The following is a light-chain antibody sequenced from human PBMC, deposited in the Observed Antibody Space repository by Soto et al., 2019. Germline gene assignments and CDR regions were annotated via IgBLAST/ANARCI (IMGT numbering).Light chain of an antibody. Sequence: EIVLTQSPATLSLSPGERATLSCRASQRVSSYLAWYQQKPGQAPRLLIYDASNRATGIPARFSGSGSGTDFTLTISSLEPEDFAVYYCQQRSNWLQLTFGGGTKVDIK. CDR1: QRVSSY. CDR3: QQRSNWLQLT. J-gene: IGKJ4*01. V-gene: IGKV3-11*01. CDR2: DAS.